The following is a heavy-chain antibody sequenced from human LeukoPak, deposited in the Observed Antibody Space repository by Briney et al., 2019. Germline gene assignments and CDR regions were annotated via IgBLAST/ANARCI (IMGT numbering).Heavy chain of an antibody. Sequence: GGSLRLSCAASGFTFSSYSMNWVRQAPGKGLEWVSSISSSSSYIYHADSVKGRFTISRDNAKNSLYLQMNSLRAEDTAVYYCARGLTYAVTADMDVWGKGTTVTVSS. D-gene: IGHD4-23*01. V-gene: IGHV3-21*01. CDR2: ISSSSSYI. CDR1: GFTFSSYS. J-gene: IGHJ6*03. CDR3: ARGLTYAVTADMDV.